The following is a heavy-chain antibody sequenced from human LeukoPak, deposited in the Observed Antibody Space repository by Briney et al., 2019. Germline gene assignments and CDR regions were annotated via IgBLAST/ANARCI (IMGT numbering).Heavy chain of an antibody. D-gene: IGHD6-19*01. J-gene: IGHJ4*02. CDR3: ARDPGALAVAGPPIDY. CDR1: GYTFTGYY. V-gene: IGHV1-2*02. CDR2: INPNSGGT. Sequence: ASVKVSCKASGYTFTGYYMHWVRQAPGQGLEWMGWINPNSGGTNYAQKFQGRVTMTRDTSISTAYMELSRLRSDDTAVYYCARDPGALAVAGPPIDYGGQGTLVTVSA.